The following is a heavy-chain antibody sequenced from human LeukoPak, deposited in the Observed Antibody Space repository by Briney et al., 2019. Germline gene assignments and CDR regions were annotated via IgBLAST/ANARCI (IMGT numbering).Heavy chain of an antibody. CDR3: ARGSSWSAYYFDY. J-gene: IGHJ4*02. CDR1: GGSFSGYY. V-gene: IGHV4-34*01. Sequence: PSETLSLTCAVYGGSFSGYYWNWIRQPPGKGLEWIGEINHSGSTNYNPSLKSRVTISVDTSKNQFSLKLSSVTAADTAVYYCARGSSWSAYYFDYWGQGTLVTVSS. D-gene: IGHD6-6*01. CDR2: INHSGST.